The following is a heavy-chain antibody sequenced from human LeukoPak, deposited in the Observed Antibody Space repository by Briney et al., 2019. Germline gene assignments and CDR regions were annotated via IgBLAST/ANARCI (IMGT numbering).Heavy chain of an antibody. D-gene: IGHD1-26*01. Sequence: PSETLSLTCTVSGGSISSYYWSWIRQPPGKGLEWIGYIFYSGSTNYNPSLKSRVTISVDTSKNQFSLKLSSVTAADTAVYYCARGQPKYSGSYLVWLDPWGQGTLVTVSS. CDR3: ARGQPKYSGSYLVWLDP. V-gene: IGHV4-59*12. J-gene: IGHJ5*02. CDR1: GGSISSYY. CDR2: IFYSGST.